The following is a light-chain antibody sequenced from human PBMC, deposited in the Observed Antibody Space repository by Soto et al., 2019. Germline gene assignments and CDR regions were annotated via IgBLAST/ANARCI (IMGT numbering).Light chain of an antibody. J-gene: IGKJ4*01. CDR2: AAS. V-gene: IGKV3-20*01. Sequence: ELVLTQSPGTLSLSPGERATLFCRASQSVTSSSIAWHQQKPGQTPRLLIYAASSRATGIPDRFSGSGAGTDLTLTISRLESEDAVVYYCPHYGSSAGGNVGGGTKVNI. CDR1: QSVTSSS. CDR3: PHYGSSAGGN.